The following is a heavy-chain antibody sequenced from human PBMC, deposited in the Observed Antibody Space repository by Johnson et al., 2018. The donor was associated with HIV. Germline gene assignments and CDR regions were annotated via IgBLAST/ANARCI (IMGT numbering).Heavy chain of an antibody. D-gene: IGHD5-18*01. CDR3: ARELRGGHTDAFDF. CDR1: GFTFSDYY. J-gene: IGHJ3*01. V-gene: IGHV3-11*04. CDR2: ISSSGSTI. Sequence: QEQLVESGGGVVQPGGSLRLSCAASGFTFSDYYMSWIRQAPGKGLEWVSYISSSGSTIYYADSVKGRFTISRDNAKNSLYLQMNSLRAEDTDVYYCARELRGGHTDAFDFWGQGTMVTVSS.